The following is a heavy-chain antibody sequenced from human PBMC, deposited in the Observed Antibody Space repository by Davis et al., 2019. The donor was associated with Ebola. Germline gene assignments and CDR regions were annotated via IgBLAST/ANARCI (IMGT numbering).Heavy chain of an antibody. CDR1: GYSISSSSYY. CDR3: ARPVGVYYHYFDY. Sequence: MPSETLSLTCSVSGYSISSSSYYWGWIRQPPGKGLEWIGSIYYSGSTYYNPSLKSRVTISVDTSKNQFSLKLSSATAADTAVYYCARPVGVYYHYFDYWGQGTLVTVSS. CDR2: IYYSGST. J-gene: IGHJ4*02. V-gene: IGHV4-39*01. D-gene: IGHD1-26*01.